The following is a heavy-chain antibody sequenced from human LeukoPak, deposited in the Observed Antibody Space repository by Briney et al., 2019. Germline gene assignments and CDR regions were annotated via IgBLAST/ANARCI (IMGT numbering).Heavy chain of an antibody. CDR1: GFTFSDSA. J-gene: IGHJ5*02. CDR2: ISDTGGRT. V-gene: IGHV3-23*01. CDR3: AKGGQDFDFWRFDL. Sequence: GGSLRLSCAASGFTFSDSAVSWVRQSAGEGLEWVSSISDTGGRTYYADSVKGRFTITRDNSRNTVNLQMNSLRAGDTARYYCAKGGQDFDFWRFDLWGQGILVTVSS. D-gene: IGHD3-3*01.